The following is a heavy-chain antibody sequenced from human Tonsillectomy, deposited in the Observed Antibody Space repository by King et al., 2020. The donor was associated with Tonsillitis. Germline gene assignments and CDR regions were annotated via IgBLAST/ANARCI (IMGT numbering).Heavy chain of an antibody. CDR1: GYTFTTYY. Sequence: QLVQSGAEVKKPGASVKVSCKASGYTFTTYYIHWVRQAPGQGLEWMGWINPNSGGTNYAQKFQDRVTMTRDTSIGTAYMELSRLRSDDTAVFYCARDKGAAAIYTFKDYYYGMDVWGQGTTVSVSS. CDR3: ARDKGAAAIYTFKDYYYGMDV. CDR2: INPNSGGT. J-gene: IGHJ6*02. D-gene: IGHD2-2*02. V-gene: IGHV1-2*02.